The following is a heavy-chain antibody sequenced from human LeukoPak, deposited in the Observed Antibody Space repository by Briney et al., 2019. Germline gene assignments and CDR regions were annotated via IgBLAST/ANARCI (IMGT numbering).Heavy chain of an antibody. J-gene: IGHJ3*02. Sequence: ASVKVSCKASGYTFTSYAMHWVRQAPGQRLEWMGWINAGNGNTKYSQKFQGRVTIIRDTSASTAYMELSSLRSEDTAVYYCASPNRAVRFGDLLGAFDIWGQGTMVTVSS. CDR3: ASPNRAVRFGDLLGAFDI. D-gene: IGHD3-10*01. CDR2: INAGNGNT. V-gene: IGHV1-3*01. CDR1: GYTFTSYA.